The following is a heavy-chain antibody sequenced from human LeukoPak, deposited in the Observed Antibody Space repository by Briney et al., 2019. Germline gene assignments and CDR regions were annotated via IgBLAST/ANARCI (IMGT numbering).Heavy chain of an antibody. V-gene: IGHV3-9*01. CDR3: ARAYYYDSKGSFDY. Sequence: GGSLRLSCAASGFTFDDYAMHWVRQAPGKGLEWVSGISWNSGSIDYADSVKGRFTISRDNAKNSLYLQMNSLRAEDTALYYCARAYYYDSKGSFDYWGQGTLVTVYS. D-gene: IGHD3-22*01. CDR1: GFTFDDYA. CDR2: ISWNSGSI. J-gene: IGHJ4*02.